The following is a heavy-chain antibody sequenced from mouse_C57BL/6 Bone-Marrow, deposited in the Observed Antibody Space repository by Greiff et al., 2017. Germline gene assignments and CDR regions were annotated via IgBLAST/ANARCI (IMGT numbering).Heavy chain of an antibody. CDR2: IDPEDGET. V-gene: IGHV14-2*01. CDR3: ARSLYYDGSHAWFAY. CDR1: GFNIKDYY. J-gene: IGHJ3*01. D-gene: IGHD1-1*01. Sequence: VQLKESGAELVKPGASVKLSCTASGFNIKDYYLHWVKQRTEQDLEWIGRIDPEDGETKYAPKFQGKATITADTSSNTAYLQLSSLTSEDTAVYDCARSLYYDGSHAWFAYWGQGTLVTVSA.